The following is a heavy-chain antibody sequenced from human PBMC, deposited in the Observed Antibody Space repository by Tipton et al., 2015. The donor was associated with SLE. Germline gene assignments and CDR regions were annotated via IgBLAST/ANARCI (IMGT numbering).Heavy chain of an antibody. CDR1: RGSFSGYY. V-gene: IGHV3-15*01. CDR3: ATWDSGL. Sequence: LTCAVYRGSFSGYYWSWIRRPPGKGLEWIGRIISERYGGTTDYAAPVKGRFTISRDDSKNMMYLHMNSLRTEDTAVYYCATWDSGLWGQGTLVTVSS. J-gene: IGHJ4*02. D-gene: IGHD1-26*01. CDR2: IISERYGGTT.